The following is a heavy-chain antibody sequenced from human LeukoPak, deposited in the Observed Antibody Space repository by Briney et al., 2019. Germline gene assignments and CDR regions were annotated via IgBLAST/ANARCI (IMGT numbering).Heavy chain of an antibody. CDR2: IYHSGST. CDR1: GGSISSGGYH. V-gene: IGHV4-30-2*01. CDR3: AREPVWSGFDY. D-gene: IGHD3-3*01. Sequence: SETLSLTCTVSGGSISSGGYHWSWIRQPPGKGLEWIGYIYHSGSTYYNPSLKSRVAISVDRSKNQFSLKLSSVTAADTAVYYCAREPVWSGFDYWGQGTLVTVSS. J-gene: IGHJ4*02.